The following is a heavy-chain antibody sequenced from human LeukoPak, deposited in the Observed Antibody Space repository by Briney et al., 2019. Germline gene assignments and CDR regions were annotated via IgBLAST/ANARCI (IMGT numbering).Heavy chain of an antibody. CDR3: AGEVDY. J-gene: IGHJ4*02. CDR1: GGSFSGYY. CDR2: INHSGST. Sequence: SETLSLTCAVYGGSFSGYYWSWIRQPPGKGLEWIGEINHSGSTNYNPSLKSRVTISVDTSKNQFSLRLSSVTAADTAVYYCAGEVDYWGQGTLVTVSS. V-gene: IGHV4-34*01.